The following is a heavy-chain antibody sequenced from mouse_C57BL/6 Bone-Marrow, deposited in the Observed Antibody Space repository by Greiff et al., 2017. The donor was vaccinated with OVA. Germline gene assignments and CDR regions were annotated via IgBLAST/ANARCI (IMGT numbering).Heavy chain of an antibody. J-gene: IGHJ3*01. V-gene: IGHV2-2*01. Sequence: QVQLQQSGPGLVQPSQRLSITCTVSGFSLTSYGVHWVRQSPGKGLEWLGVIWSGGSTDYNAAFISRLSISKDNSKSQVFFKMNSLQADDTAIYYCARNGYYYGSPWFAYWGQGTLVTVSA. D-gene: IGHD1-1*01. CDR3: ARNGYYYGSPWFAY. CDR1: GFSLTSYG. CDR2: IWSGGST.